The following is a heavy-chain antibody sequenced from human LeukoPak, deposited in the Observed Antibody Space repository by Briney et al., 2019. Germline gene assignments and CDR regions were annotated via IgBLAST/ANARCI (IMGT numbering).Heavy chain of an antibody. D-gene: IGHD3-10*01. CDR1: GGSISSYY. V-gene: IGHV4-34*01. Sequence: SETLSLTCTVSGGSISSYYWSWIRQPPGKGLEWIGEINHSGSTNYNPSLKSRVTISVDTSKNQFSLKLSSVTAADTAVYYCARVKLSAYYYGSGRLFDPWGQGTLVTVSS. J-gene: IGHJ5*02. CDR2: INHSGST. CDR3: ARVKLSAYYYGSGRLFDP.